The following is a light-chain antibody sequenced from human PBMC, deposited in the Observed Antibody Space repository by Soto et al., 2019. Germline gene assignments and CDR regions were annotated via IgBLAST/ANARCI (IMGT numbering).Light chain of an antibody. V-gene: IGKV4-1*01. CDR2: WAS. J-gene: IGKJ1*01. Sequence: DIVMTHSPDSLPVSLGESSTINCKSSQTILYSSNNKNYLAWYQQKPGQPPKLLIYWASTRESGVPDRSSGSGSGTDFTPTISSLQAEDVAVYYCQQYYSTPWTFGQGTKVDI. CDR3: QQYYSTPWT. CDR1: QTILYSSNNKNY.